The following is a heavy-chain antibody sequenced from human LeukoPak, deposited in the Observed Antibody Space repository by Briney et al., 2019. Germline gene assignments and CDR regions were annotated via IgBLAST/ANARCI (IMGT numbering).Heavy chain of an antibody. D-gene: IGHD3-9*01. CDR1: GGSISSYY. V-gene: IGHV4-39*01. CDR3: AVLRYFDWLLTNPDDY. Sequence: SETLSLTCTVSGGSISSYYWGWIRQPPGKGLEWIGSIYYSGSTYYNPSLKSRVTISVDTSKNQFSLKLSSVTAADTAVYYCAVLRYFDWLLTNPDDYWGQGTLVTVSS. CDR2: IYYSGST. J-gene: IGHJ4*02.